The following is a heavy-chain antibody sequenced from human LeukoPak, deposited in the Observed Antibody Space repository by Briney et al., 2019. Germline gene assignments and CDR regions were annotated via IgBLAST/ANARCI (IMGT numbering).Heavy chain of an antibody. J-gene: IGHJ4*02. D-gene: IGHD3-22*01. CDR3: AKVEGPYYYDSSGPDY. CDR2: ISSSSSYI. Sequence: PGGSLRLSCAASGFTFSGYSMNWVRQAPGKGLEWVSSISSSSSYIYYADSVKGRFTISRDNAKNSLYLQMNSLRAEDAAVYYCAKVEGPYYYDSSGPDYWGQGTLVTVSS. CDR1: GFTFSGYS. V-gene: IGHV3-21*04.